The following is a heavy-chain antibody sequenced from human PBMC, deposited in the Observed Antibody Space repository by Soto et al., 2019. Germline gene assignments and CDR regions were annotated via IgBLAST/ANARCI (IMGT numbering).Heavy chain of an antibody. CDR1: GGSISSYY. CDR3: AATYYDFWSGYPPYYGMDV. CDR2: IYTSGTT. Sequence: PSETLSLTCTVSGGSISSYYWSWIRQPAGKGLEWIGRIYTSGTTNYNPSLKSRVTMSVDTSKNQFSLKLSSVTAADTAVYYCAATYYDFWSGYPPYYGMDVWGQGTTVTVSS. V-gene: IGHV4-4*07. D-gene: IGHD3-3*01. J-gene: IGHJ6*02.